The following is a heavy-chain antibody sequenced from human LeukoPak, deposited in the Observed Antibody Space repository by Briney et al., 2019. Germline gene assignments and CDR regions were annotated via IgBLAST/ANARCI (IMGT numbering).Heavy chain of an antibody. V-gene: IGHV4-59*01. CDR1: GGSIRRYY. CDR2: IYYNGSN. D-gene: IGHD1-26*01. Sequence: SETLSLTCTVSGGSIRRYYWNWIRQPPGKGLEWIGYIYYNGSNNYNPSLKTRVTISVHTSRSLFSLRLSSVTAADTAVYYCARSPSGREWDPLHFDYWGQGTPVTVSS. J-gene: IGHJ4*02. CDR3: ARSPSGREWDPLHFDY.